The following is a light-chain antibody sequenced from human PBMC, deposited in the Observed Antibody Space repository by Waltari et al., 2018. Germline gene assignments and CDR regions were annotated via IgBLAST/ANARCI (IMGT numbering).Light chain of an antibody. CDR2: HAS. Sequence: EIVMTQPPATLSVSPGERATLSCRASQSVSSKLAWYQQKPGQAPRLLIYHASTRATGIPARFSGSGSGTEFTLTISSLQSGDFAVYYCQHYNNGGKAFGQGTKLEIK. CDR1: QSVSSK. V-gene: IGKV3-15*01. J-gene: IGKJ2*01. CDR3: QHYNNGGKA.